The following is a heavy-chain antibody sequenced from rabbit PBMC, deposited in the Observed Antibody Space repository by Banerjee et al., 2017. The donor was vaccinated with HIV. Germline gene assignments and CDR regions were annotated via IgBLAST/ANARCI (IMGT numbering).Heavy chain of an antibody. J-gene: IGHJ4*01. CDR2: RYTGSSGST. Sequence: QSLEESGGDLVKPGASLTLTCAASGFSFSSSYYMCWVRQAPGKGLEWIGCRYTGSSGSTDYASWAKGRFTISKTSSTTVTLQMTSLTAADTATYFCARDGAVATSVYAYYFNLWGQGTLVTVS. CDR3: ARDGAVATSVYAYYFNL. D-gene: IGHD1-1*01. V-gene: IGHV1S40*01. CDR1: GFSFSSSYY.